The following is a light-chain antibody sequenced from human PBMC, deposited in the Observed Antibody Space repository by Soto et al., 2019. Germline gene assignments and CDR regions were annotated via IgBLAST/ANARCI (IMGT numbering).Light chain of an antibody. J-gene: IGKJ2*01. CDR2: GAS. CDR3: HQYGSSPRT. Sequence: EIVLTQSPGTLSLSPGERATLSCRASKSVSSSYLAWYQQKPGQAPRLLIYGASSRATGIPDRFSGSGSGTDFTLTISRLEPEDFAVYYCHQYGSSPRTFGQGTKVDIK. CDR1: KSVSSSY. V-gene: IGKV3-20*01.